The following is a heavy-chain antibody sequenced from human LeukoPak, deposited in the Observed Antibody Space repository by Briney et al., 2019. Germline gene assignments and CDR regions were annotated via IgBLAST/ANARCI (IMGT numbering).Heavy chain of an antibody. D-gene: IGHD3-22*01. Sequence: SETLSLTCTVSGGSISSSTYYWGWIRQPPGKGLEWIGEIYHSGSTNYNPSLKSRVTISVDKSKNQFSLKLSSVTAADTAVYYCARINYYDSSGYYDWGQGTLVTVSS. CDR2: IYHSGST. CDR3: ARINYYDSSGYYD. V-gene: IGHV4-39*07. CDR1: GGSISSSTYY. J-gene: IGHJ4*02.